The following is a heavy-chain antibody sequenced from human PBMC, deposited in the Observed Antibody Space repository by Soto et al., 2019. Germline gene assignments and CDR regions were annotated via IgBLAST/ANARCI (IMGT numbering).Heavy chain of an antibody. Sequence: SETLSLTCTVSGGSISSGSYYWSWIRQHPGKGLEWIGYIYYSGSTYYNPSLKSRVTISVDTSKNQFSLNLSSVTAADSAVYYCAIYDSSGSRVFQHWGQGTLVTVSS. CDR3: AIYDSSGSRVFQH. V-gene: IGHV4-31*03. CDR1: GGSISSGSYY. CDR2: IYYSGST. J-gene: IGHJ1*01. D-gene: IGHD3-22*01.